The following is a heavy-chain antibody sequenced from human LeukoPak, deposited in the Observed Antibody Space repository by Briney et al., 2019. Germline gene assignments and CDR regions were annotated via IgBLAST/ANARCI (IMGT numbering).Heavy chain of an antibody. CDR3: ARPSYSSGWYFGY. Sequence: SETLSLTCAVYGGSFSGYYWSWIRQPPGKGLEWIGEINHSGSTNYNPSLKSRVTISVDTSKNQFSLKLSSVTAADTAVYYCARPSYSSGWYFGYWGQGTLVTVSS. D-gene: IGHD6-19*01. V-gene: IGHV4-34*01. CDR1: GGSFSGYY. CDR2: INHSGST. J-gene: IGHJ4*02.